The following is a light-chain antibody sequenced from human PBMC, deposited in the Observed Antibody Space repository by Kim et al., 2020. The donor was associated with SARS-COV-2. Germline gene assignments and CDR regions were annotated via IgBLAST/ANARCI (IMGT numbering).Light chain of an antibody. CDR1: QTVASSY. V-gene: IGKV3-20*01. Sequence: EIVLTQSPGTLSLSPGERATLSCRASQTVASSYLAWYQQKPGQAPRLLIYGVSSRATGIPDRFSGSGSGTDFTLTISRLEPEDFAVHYCQQYANSPRTFGQGTKVDIK. CDR3: QQYANSPRT. J-gene: IGKJ1*01. CDR2: GVS.